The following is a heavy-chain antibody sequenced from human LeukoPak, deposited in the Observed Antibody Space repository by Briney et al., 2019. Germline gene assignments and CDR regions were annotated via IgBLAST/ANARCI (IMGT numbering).Heavy chain of an antibody. D-gene: IGHD3-16*02. CDR2: IYWDDDK. V-gene: IGHV2-5*02. J-gene: IGHJ5*02. CDR1: GFSLSTSGVG. Sequence: ESGPTLVKPTQTLTLTCTFSGFSLSTSGVGVGWIRQPPGKALEWLALIYWDDDKRYSPSLKSRLTITKDTSKNQVVLTMTNRDPVDTATYYCPHSHMITFGGVIDHNWFDPWGQGTLVTVSS. CDR3: PHSHMITFGGVIDHNWFDP.